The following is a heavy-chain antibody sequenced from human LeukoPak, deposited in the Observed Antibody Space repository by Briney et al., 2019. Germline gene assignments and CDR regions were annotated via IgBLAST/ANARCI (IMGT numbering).Heavy chain of an antibody. D-gene: IGHD4-17*01. Sequence: GGSLRLSCAASGFTFSSYSMNWVRQAARKRLEGVAFIGSRTGNIYYADSVKGRFTISRDNPKNSLYLQMNSLRAEDTAVYYCARETEPLDYGDSTNLDYWGQGTLVTVPS. CDR2: IGSRTGNI. J-gene: IGHJ4*02. CDR3: ARETEPLDYGDSTNLDY. V-gene: IGHV3-21*01. CDR1: GFTFSSYS.